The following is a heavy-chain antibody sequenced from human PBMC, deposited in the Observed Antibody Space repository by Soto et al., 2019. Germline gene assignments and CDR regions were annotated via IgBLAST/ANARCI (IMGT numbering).Heavy chain of an antibody. D-gene: IGHD4-4*01. V-gene: IGHV3-7*01. CDR3: ASSLHRNYDY. CDR1: VFTFSSYW. J-gene: IGHJ4*02. Sequence: GSLILACAASVFTFSSYWMSLVRQAPGKGLEWVANIKQDGSEKYYVDSVKGRFTISRDNAKNSLYLQMNSLRAEDTAVYYCASSLHRNYDYWGQGTLVTVSS. CDR2: IKQDGSEK.